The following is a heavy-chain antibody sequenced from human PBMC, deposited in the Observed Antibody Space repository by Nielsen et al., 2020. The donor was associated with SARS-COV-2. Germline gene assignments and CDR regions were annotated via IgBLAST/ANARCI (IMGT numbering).Heavy chain of an antibody. CDR1: GFSINKFG. J-gene: IGHJ4*02. CDR3: TKGAQLGDF. D-gene: IGHD6-13*01. V-gene: IGHV3-30*18. Sequence: GGSLRLSCEASGFSINKFGMHWVRQAPGKGLDWVTFISYDGSVKYYANSVKGRFTISTDMSQNTLYLQMNSLRPEDTAVYYCTKGAQLGDFWGQGTLVTVSS. CDR2: ISYDGSVK.